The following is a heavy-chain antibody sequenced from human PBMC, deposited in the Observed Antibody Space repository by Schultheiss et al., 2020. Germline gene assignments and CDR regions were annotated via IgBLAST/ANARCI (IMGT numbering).Heavy chain of an antibody. CDR2: IYWDDDK. CDR1: GFSHSTSGVG. Sequence: SGPTLVKATQTLTLTCTFSGFSHSTSGVGVGWIRLPPGKALEWLALIYWDDDKRYSPSLKNRLTITKATSKNQVVLTMTNMDPVDTATYYCAHVSYYYDSSRYSHYFDYWGQGTLVTVSS. CDR3: AHVSYYYDSSRYSHYFDY. V-gene: IGHV2-5*02. J-gene: IGHJ4*02. D-gene: IGHD3-22*01.